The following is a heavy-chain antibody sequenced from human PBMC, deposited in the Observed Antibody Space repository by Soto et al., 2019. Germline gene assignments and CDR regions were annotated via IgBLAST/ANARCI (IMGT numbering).Heavy chain of an antibody. D-gene: IGHD3-10*01. J-gene: IGHJ6*02. CDR3: ARHTRGSGSYYGYGLYV. CDR2: IYPGDSDT. CDR1: GYSFTSYW. V-gene: IGHV5-51*01. Sequence: PGEALKISCKGSGYSFTSYWIGWVRQMPGKGLEWMGIIYPGDSDTRYSPSFQGQVTISADKSISTAYLQWSSLKASDTAMYYCARHTRGSGSYYGYGLYVWGQGPTGSVS.